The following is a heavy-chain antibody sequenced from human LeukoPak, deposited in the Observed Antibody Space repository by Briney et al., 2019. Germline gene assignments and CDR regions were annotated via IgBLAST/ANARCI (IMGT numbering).Heavy chain of an antibody. D-gene: IGHD3-22*01. V-gene: IGHV3-20*04. Sequence: GGSLRLSCAASGFTFDDYGMSWVRQAPGKGLEWVSGINWNGGSTGYADSVEGRFTISRDNAKNSLYLQMNSLRAEDTALYYCAREILGYSSGYYYVDAFDIWGQGTMVTVSS. CDR1: GFTFDDYG. CDR3: AREILGYSSGYYYVDAFDI. J-gene: IGHJ3*02. CDR2: INWNGGST.